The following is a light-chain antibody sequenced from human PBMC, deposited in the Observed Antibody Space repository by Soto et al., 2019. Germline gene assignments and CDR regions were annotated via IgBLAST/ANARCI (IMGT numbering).Light chain of an antibody. V-gene: IGKV1-5*01. Sequence: VDRGTFACRASQSLNSWLAWYQQKPGKAPNLLIYDASVLQSGVPSRFSGSESGTEFTLTISSLQPDDFATYYCQQYKTYPWTFGQGTKVDIK. CDR3: QQYKTYPWT. CDR2: DAS. J-gene: IGKJ1*01. CDR1: QSLNSW.